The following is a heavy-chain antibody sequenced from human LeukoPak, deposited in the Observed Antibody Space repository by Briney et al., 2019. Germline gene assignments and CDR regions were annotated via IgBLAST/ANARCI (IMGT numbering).Heavy chain of an antibody. Sequence: PGGSLRLSCAASGFTVSSNYMSWVRQAPGKGLEWVSVIYSGGSTYYADSVKGRFTISRDNSKNTLYLQMNSLRAEDTAVYYCARDLVHLGGSDAFDIWGQGTMVTVSS. CDR1: GFTVSSNY. D-gene: IGHD2-15*01. CDR3: ARDLVHLGGSDAFDI. V-gene: IGHV3-53*01. J-gene: IGHJ3*02. CDR2: IYSGGST.